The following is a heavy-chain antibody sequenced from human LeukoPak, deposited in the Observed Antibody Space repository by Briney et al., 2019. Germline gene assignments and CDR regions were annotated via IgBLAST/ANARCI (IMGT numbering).Heavy chain of an antibody. J-gene: IGHJ4*02. CDR3: ATSIGEKQQPY. CDR2: ISGSGGST. CDR1: GFTFSSYA. D-gene: IGHD6-13*01. V-gene: IGHV3-23*01. Sequence: GGSLRLSCAASGFTFSSYAMSWVRQAPGKGLEWVSAISGSGGSTYYADSVKGRFTVSRDNSKNTLHLQMNSLRAEDTAVYYCATSIGEKQQPYWGQGTLVTVSS.